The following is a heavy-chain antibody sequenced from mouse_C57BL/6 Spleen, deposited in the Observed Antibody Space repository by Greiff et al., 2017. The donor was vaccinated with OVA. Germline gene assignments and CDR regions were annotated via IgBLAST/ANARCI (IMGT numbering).Heavy chain of an antibody. D-gene: IGHD2-2*01. V-gene: IGHV5-4*01. CDR1: GFTFSSYA. J-gene: IGHJ4*01. CDR3: ARDGYEDYAMDY. Sequence: EVKVVESGGGLVKPGGSLKLSCAASGFTFSSYAMSWVRQTPEKRLEWVATISDGGSYTYYPDNVKGRFTISRDNAKNNLYLQMSHLKSEDTAMYYCARDGYEDYAMDYWGQGTSVTVSS. CDR2: ISDGGSYT.